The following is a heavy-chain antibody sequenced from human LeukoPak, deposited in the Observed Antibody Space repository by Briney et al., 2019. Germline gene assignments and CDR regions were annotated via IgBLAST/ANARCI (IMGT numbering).Heavy chain of an antibody. CDR3: ARDRRYGSGSYEFDP. J-gene: IGHJ5*02. V-gene: IGHV1-46*01. D-gene: IGHD3-10*01. CDR2: INPSGGST. Sequence: ASVKVSCKASGYTFTSYYMHWVRQAPGQGLEWMGIINPSGGSTSYAQKFQGRVTMTRDMSTSTVYMELSSLRSEDTAVYYCARDRRYGSGSYEFDPWGQGTLVTVSS. CDR1: GYTFTSYY.